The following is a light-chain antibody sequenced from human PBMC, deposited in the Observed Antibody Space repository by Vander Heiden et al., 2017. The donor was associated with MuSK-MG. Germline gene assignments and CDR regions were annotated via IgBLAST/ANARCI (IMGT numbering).Light chain of an antibody. J-gene: IGLJ2*01. CDR1: SSDVGVYNY. CDR2: EVS. V-gene: IGLV2-8*01. Sequence: QSALTQPPSESGSPGQPVTLSCTVTSSDVGVYNYVSWYQQHPGKAPKLMIYEVSKRPSGVPDRFSGSKSGNTASLTVSGLQAEDEADYYCSSYAGSNNLVFGGGTKLTVL. CDR3: SSYAGSNNLV.